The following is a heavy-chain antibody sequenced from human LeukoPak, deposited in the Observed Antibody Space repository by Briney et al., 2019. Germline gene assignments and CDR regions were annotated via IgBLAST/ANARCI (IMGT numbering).Heavy chain of an antibody. V-gene: IGHV3-23*01. CDR2: ISGGSEDT. CDR3: ARTIAQYSNSWLYFYYGLDV. D-gene: IGHD6-13*01. Sequence: PGGSLRLSCTASGFTFGGYAMTWVRQAPGKGLECVSSISGGSEDTYYADSVKGRFTISRDNSKTTLYLQMNSLRAEDTAVYYCARTIAQYSNSWLYFYYGLDVWGQGTTVTVSS. CDR1: GFTFGGYA. J-gene: IGHJ6*02.